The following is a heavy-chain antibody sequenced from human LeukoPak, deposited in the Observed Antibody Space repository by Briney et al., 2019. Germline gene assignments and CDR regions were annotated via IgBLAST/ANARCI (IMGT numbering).Heavy chain of an antibody. CDR2: IYYSGST. Sequence: PSVTLSLTCTVSGGSISSYYWSWIRQPPGKGLEWIGYIYYSGSTNYNPSLKSRVTISVDTSKNQFSLKLSSVTAADTAVYYCAAEGFYPLNWFDPWGQGTLVTVSS. CDR1: GGSISSYY. J-gene: IGHJ5*02. V-gene: IGHV4-59*01. D-gene: IGHD2/OR15-2a*01. CDR3: AAEGFYPLNWFDP.